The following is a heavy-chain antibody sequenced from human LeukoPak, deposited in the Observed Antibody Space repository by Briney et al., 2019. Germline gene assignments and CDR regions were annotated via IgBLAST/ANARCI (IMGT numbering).Heavy chain of an antibody. CDR2: IYPDDSDA. CDR1: GYSFTSYW. CDR3: ARQTKIRGYSGYDLDY. Sequence: GESLKISCKGSGYSFTSYWIGWGRQVPGKGLEGIGLIYPDDSDARYSPSFQGQVTISADKSISTAYLQWSSLKASDTAMYYCARQTKIRGYSGYDLDYWGQGTLVTVSS. D-gene: IGHD5-12*01. J-gene: IGHJ4*02. V-gene: IGHV5-51*01.